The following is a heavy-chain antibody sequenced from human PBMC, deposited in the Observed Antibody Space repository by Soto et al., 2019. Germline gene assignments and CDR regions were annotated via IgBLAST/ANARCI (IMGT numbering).Heavy chain of an antibody. CDR1: GCSISSSSYY. CDR3: ARASYVPVY. CDR2: IYYSGST. Sequence: SETLSLTCTVSGCSISSSSYYWGWIRQPPGKGLEWIGSIYYSGSTYYNPSLKSRVTISVDTSKNQFSLRLSSVTAADTAVYYCARASYVPVYWGQGILVTVSS. V-gene: IGHV4-39*01. D-gene: IGHD3-16*01. J-gene: IGHJ4*02.